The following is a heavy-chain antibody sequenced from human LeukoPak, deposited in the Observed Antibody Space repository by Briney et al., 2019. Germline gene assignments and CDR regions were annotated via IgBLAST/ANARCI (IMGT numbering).Heavy chain of an antibody. Sequence: GGSLRLSCAASGFTFSRYWMHWVRQAPGKGLVWVSRIYSDGSSTNYADSVKGRFTISRDNAKNSLYLHMNSLRAEDTAVYYCARDKAYGDSEDYWGQGTLVTVSS. CDR1: GFTFSRYW. CDR3: ARDKAYGDSEDY. CDR2: IYSDGSST. J-gene: IGHJ4*02. V-gene: IGHV3-74*01. D-gene: IGHD4-17*01.